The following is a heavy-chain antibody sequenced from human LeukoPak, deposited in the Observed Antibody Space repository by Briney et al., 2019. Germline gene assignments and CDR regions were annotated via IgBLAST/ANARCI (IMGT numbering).Heavy chain of an antibody. CDR3: ARGDIVVVVAATRLGNWFDP. CDR1: GGSFSGYY. D-gene: IGHD2-15*01. CDR2: INHSGST. J-gene: IGHJ5*02. Sequence: SETLSLTCAVYGGSFSGYYWSWIRQPPGKGLEWIGEINHSGSTNYNPSLKSRVTISVDTSKNQFSLKLSSVTAADTAAYYCARGDIVVVVAATRLGNWFDPWGQGTLVTVSS. V-gene: IGHV4-34*01.